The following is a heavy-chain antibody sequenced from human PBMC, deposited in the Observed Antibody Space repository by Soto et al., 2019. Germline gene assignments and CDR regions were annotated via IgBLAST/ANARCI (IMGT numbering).Heavy chain of an antibody. J-gene: IGHJ4*02. D-gene: IGHD4-17*01. CDR1: GFTFSNYW. Sequence: EVQLVESGGGLVQPGGSLRLSCAASGFTFSNYWMSWVRQAPGKGLEWVAKINQGGSEKWSADSVKGRFTISRDNAKNSLYLLLNSLGAEDTAVYYCVKDDGDYSFDYWGQGTLVTVSS. V-gene: IGHV3-7*03. CDR2: INQGGSEK. CDR3: VKDDGDYSFDY.